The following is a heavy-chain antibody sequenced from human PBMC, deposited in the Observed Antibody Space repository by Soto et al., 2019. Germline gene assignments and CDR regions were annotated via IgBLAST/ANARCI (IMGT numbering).Heavy chain of an antibody. J-gene: IGHJ6*02. CDR3: TTAYDFYYYGMDV. V-gene: IGHV3-15*07. D-gene: IGHD3-3*01. CDR2: IKSKTDGGTT. Sequence: GSLRLSCAASGFTFSNAWMNWVRQAPGKGLEWVGRIKSKTDGGTTDYAAPVKGRFTISRDDSKNTLYLQMNSLKTEDTAVYYCTTAYDFYYYGMDVWGQGTTVTVSS. CDR1: GFTFSNAW.